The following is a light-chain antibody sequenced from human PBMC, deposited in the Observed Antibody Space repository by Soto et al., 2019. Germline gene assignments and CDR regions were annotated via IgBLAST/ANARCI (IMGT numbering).Light chain of an antibody. J-gene: IGKJ4*01. CDR2: GAS. Sequence: EIVLTQSPGTLSLSPGERATLSCGASQSVSINYLAWYQQKPGQAPKLLIYGASSRATDIPDRFSGSGSGTDFILTISRLEPEDFAMYYCQQSDKSFPLTFGGGTKLEI. CDR3: QQSDKSFPLT. CDR1: QSVSINY. V-gene: IGKV3-20*01.